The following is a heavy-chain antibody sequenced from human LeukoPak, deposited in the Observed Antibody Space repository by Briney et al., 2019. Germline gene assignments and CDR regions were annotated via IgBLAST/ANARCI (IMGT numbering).Heavy chain of an antibody. Sequence: GASVKVSCKASGGTFSSYAISWVRQAAGQGLEGVGGIIPIFGTANYAQKFQGRVTITPDESTSTAYMELSSLRSEDTAVYYCARNVPDDFWSGYYGYWGQGTLVTVSS. CDR2: IIPIFGTA. V-gene: IGHV1-69*01. D-gene: IGHD3-3*01. CDR3: ARNVPDDFWSGYYGY. CDR1: GGTFSSYA. J-gene: IGHJ4*02.